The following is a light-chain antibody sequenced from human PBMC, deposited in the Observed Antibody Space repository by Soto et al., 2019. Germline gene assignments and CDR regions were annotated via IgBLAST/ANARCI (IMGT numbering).Light chain of an antibody. CDR3: QLSGSSSIT. CDR2: GAS. CDR1: QSVSSSF. Sequence: EIVLTQYPGTLSLSPGERATLSCRASQSVSSSFLAWYQHKPGQAPRLLIFGASNRAAGIPDRFSGSRSGTDFTLTIDSLEPKDFAVYYCQLSGSSSITFGQGTRLEIK. J-gene: IGKJ5*01. V-gene: IGKV3-20*01.